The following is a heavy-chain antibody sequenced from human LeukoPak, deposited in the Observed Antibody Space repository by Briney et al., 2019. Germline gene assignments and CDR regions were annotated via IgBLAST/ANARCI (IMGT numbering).Heavy chain of an antibody. Sequence: NPSGTLSLSCAVSGFSISSCYYRGLLRPPPREGAEVVGSIYHSGSTYYNPSLKSRVTISVDTSKNQFSLKLSSVTAADTAVYYGARLITIFGVVTDDWGQGTLVTVSS. V-gene: IGHV4-38-2*01. CDR2: IYHSGST. CDR3: ARLITIFGVVTDD. J-gene: IGHJ4*02. CDR1: GFSISSCYY. D-gene: IGHD3-3*01.